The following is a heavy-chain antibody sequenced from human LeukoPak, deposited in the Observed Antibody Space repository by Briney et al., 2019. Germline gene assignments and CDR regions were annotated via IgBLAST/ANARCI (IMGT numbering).Heavy chain of an antibody. Sequence: SETLSLTCTVSGGSISSYYWSWIRQPPGKGLEWIGSIYYSGSTYYNPSLKSRVTISVDTSKNQFSLKLSSVTAADTAVYYCARARPAAAGTSYYFDYWGQGTLVTVSS. J-gene: IGHJ4*02. V-gene: IGHV4-39*07. CDR2: IYYSGST. D-gene: IGHD6-13*01. CDR1: GGSISSYY. CDR3: ARARPAAAGTSYYFDY.